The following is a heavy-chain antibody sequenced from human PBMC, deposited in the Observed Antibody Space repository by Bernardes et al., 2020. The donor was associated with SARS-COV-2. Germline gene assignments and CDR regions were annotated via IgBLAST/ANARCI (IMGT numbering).Heavy chain of an antibody. V-gene: IGHV1-24*01. CDR2: FDPEEGEI. J-gene: IGHJ4*02. Sequence: ASVKVSCKVSGYTLTELSIHWVRQAPGKGLEWMGGFDPEEGEIFYAQKFQGRVTMTEDTSTDTAYMELSRLRSEDTAVYYCATVSAEGEKYSYWGQGSLVTVTS. CDR3: ATVSAEGEKYSY. D-gene: IGHD3-16*01. CDR1: GYTLTELS.